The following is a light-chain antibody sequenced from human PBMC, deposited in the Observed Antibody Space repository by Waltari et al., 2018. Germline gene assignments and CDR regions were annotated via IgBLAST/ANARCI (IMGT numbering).Light chain of an antibody. J-gene: IGKJ4*01. CDR3: QKYDSAPLT. CDR2: GAS. CDR1: QDISNF. V-gene: IGKV1-27*01. Sequence: DMQMTQSPSSLSVSVGDRATITCRASQDISNFLAWYQQKPGKVPKFLIYGASSLQSGVPSRFSGSGSGTDFTLTINSLHPEDVGVYYCQKYDSAPLTFGGGTRVDIK.